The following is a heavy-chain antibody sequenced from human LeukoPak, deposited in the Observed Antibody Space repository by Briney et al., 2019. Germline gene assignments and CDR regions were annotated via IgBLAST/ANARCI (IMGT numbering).Heavy chain of an antibody. D-gene: IGHD3-3*01. CDR1: GGSFGGYY. V-gene: IGHV4-34*01. CDR3: ARGRDYDFWSGYLGGFDY. CDR2: INHSGTT. J-gene: IGHJ4*02. Sequence: SETPSLTCAVYGGSFGGYYWTWIRQPPGRGPEWIGEINHSGTTNYNPSLRRRVFMSVDTAKNQFSLKLSSVTAADTAVYYCARGRDYDFWSGYLGGFDYWGQGTLVTVSS.